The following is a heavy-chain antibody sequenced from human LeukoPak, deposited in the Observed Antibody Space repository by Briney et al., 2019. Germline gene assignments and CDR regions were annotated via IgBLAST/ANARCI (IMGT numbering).Heavy chain of an antibody. CDR2: IVSNGDSR. D-gene: IGHD3-22*01. V-gene: IGHV3-64*05. J-gene: IGHJ6*02. CDR1: GDTSSRDG. Sequence: PGGSLRLSCSASGDTSSRDGMHSVRQAPGKGLEYVSAIVSNGDSRYYADSVKGRLTISRDNAKNTLYIQMSSLRPDDTAVYYCANHGRYYDSSGYSYYYGMDVWGQGTTVTVSS. CDR3: ANHGRYYDSSGYSYYYGMDV.